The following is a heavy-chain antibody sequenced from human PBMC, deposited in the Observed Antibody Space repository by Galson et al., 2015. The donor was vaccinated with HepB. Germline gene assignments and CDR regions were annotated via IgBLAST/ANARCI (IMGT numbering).Heavy chain of an antibody. V-gene: IGHV3-23*01. CDR3: AKAFTYSSGWYDDY. J-gene: IGHJ4*02. CDR1: GFTFSSYA. D-gene: IGHD6-19*01. CDR2: ISGSGGST. Sequence: SLRLSCAASGFTFSSYAMSWVRQAPGKGLEWVSAISGSGGSTYYADSVKGRFTISRDNSKNTLYLQMNSLRAEDTAVYYCAKAFTYSSGWYDDYRGQGTLVTVSS.